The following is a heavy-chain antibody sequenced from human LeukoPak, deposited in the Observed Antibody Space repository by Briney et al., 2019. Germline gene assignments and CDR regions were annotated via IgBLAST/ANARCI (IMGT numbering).Heavy chain of an antibody. CDR3: ARESGDFNFDY. CDR2: ISYDGSNK. CDR1: GFTFSSYA. D-gene: IGHD4-17*01. Sequence: GGSLRLSCAASGFTFSSYAMHWVRQAPGKGLEWVAVISYDGSNKYYADSVKGRFTISRDNSKNTLYLQMNSLRAEDTAVYYCARESGDFNFDYRGQGTLVTVSS. V-gene: IGHV3-30-3*01. J-gene: IGHJ4*02.